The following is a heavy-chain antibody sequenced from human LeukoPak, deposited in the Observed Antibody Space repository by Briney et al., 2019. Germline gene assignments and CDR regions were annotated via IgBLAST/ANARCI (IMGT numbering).Heavy chain of an antibody. Sequence: GGSLRLSCVASEFIFRKYAMNWVRQAPGKGLEWVSALSGSDDYTYYADSVKGRFTISRDNFKNTLYLQMNSLTAEDTAVYYCARAPTAEGPYFYYCMDVWGQGSTVTVSS. V-gene: IGHV3-23*01. J-gene: IGHJ6*02. CDR1: EFIFRKYA. CDR3: ARAPTAEGPYFYYCMDV. CDR2: LSGSDDYT.